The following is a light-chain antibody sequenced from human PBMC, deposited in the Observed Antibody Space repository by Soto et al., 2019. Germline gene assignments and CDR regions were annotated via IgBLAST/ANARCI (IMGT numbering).Light chain of an antibody. CDR1: SSDVGGHNH. CDR2: EVS. J-gene: IGLJ3*02. CDR3: SSYTSSRTWV. Sequence: QSALTQPASVSGSPGQSITISCTGTSSDVGGHNHVFWYQQHPGKAPKLMIYEVSNRPSGVSIRFSGSKSGNTASLTISGLQAEDEADYYCSSYTSSRTWVFGGGTKLTVL. V-gene: IGLV2-14*01.